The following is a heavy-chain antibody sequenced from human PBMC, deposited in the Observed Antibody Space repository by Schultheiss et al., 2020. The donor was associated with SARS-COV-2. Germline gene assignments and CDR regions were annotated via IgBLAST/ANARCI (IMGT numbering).Heavy chain of an antibody. J-gene: IGHJ6*02. Sequence: SETLSLTCTVSGGSISTGGYYWSWIRQHPGKGLEWIGYIYYTGSTNYNPSLKSRVSISVDTSKNQVSLKVRSVTAADTAVYYCARVVGGPTFEALFGMDVWGQGTTVTVSS. CDR3: ARVVGGPTFEALFGMDV. CDR1: GGSISTGGYY. D-gene: IGHD1-26*01. CDR2: IYYTGST. V-gene: IGHV4-61*08.